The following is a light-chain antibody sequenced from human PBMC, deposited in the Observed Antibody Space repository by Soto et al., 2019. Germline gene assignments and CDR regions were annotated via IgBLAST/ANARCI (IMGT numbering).Light chain of an antibody. Sequence: IKMNQSPSTLSAYIRDRVAITCRASQSITNRLAWYQLKPGKAPKVLIYDALNLESGVPSRFSGSGYGTEFTLTIRCLQPDDFTTYYCQQDNSYSPTFCQGAKVDIK. CDR1: QSITNR. V-gene: IGKV1-5*01. CDR2: DAL. CDR3: QQDNSYSPT. J-gene: IGKJ1*01.